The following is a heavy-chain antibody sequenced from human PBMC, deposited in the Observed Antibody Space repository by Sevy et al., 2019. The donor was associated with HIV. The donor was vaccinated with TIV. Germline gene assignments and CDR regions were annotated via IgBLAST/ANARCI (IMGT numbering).Heavy chain of an antibody. J-gene: IGHJ1*01. CDR3: ARAPSGSQGPGQYFHH. Sequence: ASVKVSCKASGYTFTNYHITWVRQVPGQGLEWMGRITPNNGDTNYAQRLQGRVTMTTDTSTSTVYMELRSLRSDDTAVYYCARAPSGSQGPGQYFHHWGQGTLVTVSS. CDR2: ITPNNGDT. D-gene: IGHD1-26*01. V-gene: IGHV1-18*01. CDR1: GYTFTNYH.